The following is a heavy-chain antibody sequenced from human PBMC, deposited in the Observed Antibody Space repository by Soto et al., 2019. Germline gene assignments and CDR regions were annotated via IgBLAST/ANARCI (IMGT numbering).Heavy chain of an antibody. CDR2: INHSGST. D-gene: IGHD3-3*01. J-gene: IGHJ4*02. Sequence: SETLSLTCAVYGGSFSGYYWSWIRQPPGKGLEWIGEINHSGSTNYNPSLKSRVTISVDTSKNQFSLKLSSVTAADTAVYYCARGSTIFGVVIIWAFDYWGQGTLVTVSS. CDR3: ARGSTIFGVVIIWAFDY. CDR1: GGSFSGYY. V-gene: IGHV4-34*01.